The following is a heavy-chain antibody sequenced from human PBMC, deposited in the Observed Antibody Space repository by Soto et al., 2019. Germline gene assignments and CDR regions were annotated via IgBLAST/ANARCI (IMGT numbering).Heavy chain of an antibody. Sequence: QLQLQESGPGLVKPSETLSLTCTVSGGSISSSSYYWGWIRQPPGKGLEWIGSIYYSGSTYYNPSLQSRVTIXVXTPXNQFSLKLSSVTAADTAVYYCASHHQQLATGWFDPWGQGTLVTVSS. CDR1: GGSISSSSYY. J-gene: IGHJ5*02. V-gene: IGHV4-39*01. D-gene: IGHD6-13*01. CDR2: IYYSGST. CDR3: ASHHQQLATGWFDP.